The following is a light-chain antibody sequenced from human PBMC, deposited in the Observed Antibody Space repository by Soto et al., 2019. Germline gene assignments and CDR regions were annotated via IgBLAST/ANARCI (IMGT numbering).Light chain of an antibody. J-gene: IGKJ4*01. V-gene: IGKV3-15*01. CDR1: QSVSSN. CDR2: GAS. CDR3: QQYNNWPL. Sequence: VFTQSPCTLSLSPFERSTLSCRASQSVSSNVAWYQQKPGQAPRLLIYGASTRATGIPARFSGSGSGTEFTLTISSLQSEDFAVYYCQQYNNWPLFGGGTKVDIK.